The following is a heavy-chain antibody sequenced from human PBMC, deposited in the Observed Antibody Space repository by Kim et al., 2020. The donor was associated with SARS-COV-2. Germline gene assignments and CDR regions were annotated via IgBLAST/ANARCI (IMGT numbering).Heavy chain of an antibody. Sequence: GSETYYADSVKGRFITSRDNSRTTLDLQMDRLRADDTAVYYCARGDFESWGQGVRVTVSS. D-gene: IGHD3-9*01. J-gene: IGHJ4*02. CDR3: ARGDFES. CDR2: GSET. V-gene: IGHV3-53*01.